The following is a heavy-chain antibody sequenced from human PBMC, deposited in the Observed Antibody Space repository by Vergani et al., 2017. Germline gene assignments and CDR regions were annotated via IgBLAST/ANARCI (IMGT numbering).Heavy chain of an antibody. CDR3: AREVDTAMPPGAAGYYYYGMDV. Sequence: QVQLVQSGAEVKKPGSSVKVSCKASGGTFSSYTISWVRQAPGQGLEWMGRIIPILGIANYAQKFQGRVTITADKSTSTAYMELSSLRSEDTAVYYCAREVDTAMPPGAAGYYYYGMDVGGQGTTVTVSS. CDR2: IIPILGIA. V-gene: IGHV1-69*08. CDR1: GGTFSSYT. J-gene: IGHJ6*02. D-gene: IGHD5-18*01.